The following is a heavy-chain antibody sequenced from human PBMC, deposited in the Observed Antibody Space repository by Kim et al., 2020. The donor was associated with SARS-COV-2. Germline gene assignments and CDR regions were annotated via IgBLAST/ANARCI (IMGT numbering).Heavy chain of an antibody. CDR2: INPLTGSS. CDR1: GYTFTASY. Sequence: ASVKVSCKASGYTFTASYMHWVRQAPGKGPEWMGWINPLTGSSIYAQNFQGRVTLTRDTSISTVYMELTRLTSDDTAVDYFATDTGEECGGECYFNYWGQGALVTVSS. D-gene: IGHD2-21*01. CDR3: ATDTGEECGGECYFNY. J-gene: IGHJ4*02. V-gene: IGHV1-2*02.